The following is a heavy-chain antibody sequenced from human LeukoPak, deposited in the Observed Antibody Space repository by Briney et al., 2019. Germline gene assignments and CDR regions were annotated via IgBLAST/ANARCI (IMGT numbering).Heavy chain of an antibody. Sequence: PSETLSLTCAVSGGSISSSSYYWGWIRQPPGKGLEWIGSIYYSGSTYYNPSLKSRVTISVDTSKNQFSLKLSSVTAADTAVYYCAREEMIRYSSVRRGFDPWGQGTLVTVSS. J-gene: IGHJ5*02. CDR2: IYYSGST. D-gene: IGHD6-19*01. CDR3: AREEMIRYSSVRRGFDP. CDR1: GGSISSSSYY. V-gene: IGHV4-39*07.